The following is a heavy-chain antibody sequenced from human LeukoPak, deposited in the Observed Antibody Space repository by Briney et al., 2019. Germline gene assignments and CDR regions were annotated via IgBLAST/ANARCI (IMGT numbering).Heavy chain of an antibody. V-gene: IGHV3-48*04. CDR2: VSSSGTTM. J-gene: IGHJ4*02. Sequence: PGGTLRLSCAASGFTLSSYSMNWVRQAPGKGLEWVSYVSSSGTTMYYPDSVRGRFTISRDSAKNSLYLQMNSLRAEDTAVYYCARDLNWGFDYWGQGTLVTVSS. D-gene: IGHD7-27*01. CDR3: ARDLNWGFDY. CDR1: GFTLSSYS.